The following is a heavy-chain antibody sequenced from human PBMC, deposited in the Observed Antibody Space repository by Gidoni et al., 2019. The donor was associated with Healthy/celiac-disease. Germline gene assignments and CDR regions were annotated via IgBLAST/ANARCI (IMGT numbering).Heavy chain of an antibody. V-gene: IGHV1-46*01. Sequence: QLVQHGAEVQKPGASVKVSCKASGYTFTSYSMHWVRQDPGQGLEWIGIITPSGGSTSSAQKFQGRVTMSMDTSTRTVYMELSSLRSEDTAVYYCARAGGGARGLYYFDYWGQGTLVTVSS. CDR2: ITPSGGST. J-gene: IGHJ4*02. D-gene: IGHD3-16*01. CDR1: GYTFTSYS. CDR3: ARAGGGARGLYYFDY.